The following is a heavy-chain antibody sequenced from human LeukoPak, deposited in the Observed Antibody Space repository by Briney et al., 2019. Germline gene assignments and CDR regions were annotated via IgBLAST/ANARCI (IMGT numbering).Heavy chain of an antibody. V-gene: IGHV4-4*02. CDR3: SRENGAFSPFGY. CDR1: GGSISNTNW. J-gene: IGHJ4*02. Sequence: SGTLSLTCGVSGGSISNTNWWSWVRQPPGQGLEWIGEISLTGLTHYNPSLESRVTVSLDKSKNQLTLNLTSVTAADTAVYYCSRENGAFSPFGYWGQGTLVTVLS. CDR2: ISLTGLT. D-gene: IGHD2-8*01.